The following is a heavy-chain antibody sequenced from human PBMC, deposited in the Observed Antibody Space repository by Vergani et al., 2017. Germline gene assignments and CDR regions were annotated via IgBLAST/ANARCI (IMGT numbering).Heavy chain of an antibody. V-gene: IGHV3-33*01. CDR1: GFTFNQYG. D-gene: IGHD1-14*01. Sequence: QVQLVESGGGVVQPGRSLRLSCAASGFTFNQYGMHWVRQAPGKGLEWVAVTWYDGNNKQYADSVKGRFTISRDNSKSTMYLQMNSLRDEDRGVYYGARDLRVLYNRFDPWGQGTLVTVSS. CDR2: TWYDGNNK. J-gene: IGHJ5*02. CDR3: ARDLRVLYNRFDP.